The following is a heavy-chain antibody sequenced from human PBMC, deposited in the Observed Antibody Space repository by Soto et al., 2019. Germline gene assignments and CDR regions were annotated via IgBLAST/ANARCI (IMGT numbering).Heavy chain of an antibody. CDR2: VYFSWST. D-gene: IGHD3-16*01. Sequence: PSETLSLTCSVSGDSVSSGDYYWSWIRQPPGKGLEWIGHVYFSWSTNYIPSLKSRLTMSVDPAKNQFSLKLNSVTAADTAVCYGGRIPVDTYMIYWPAPWGQETQVTVSS. J-gene: IGHJ5*02. CDR3: GRIPVDTYMIYWPAP. CDR1: GDSVSSGDYY. V-gene: IGHV4-61*08.